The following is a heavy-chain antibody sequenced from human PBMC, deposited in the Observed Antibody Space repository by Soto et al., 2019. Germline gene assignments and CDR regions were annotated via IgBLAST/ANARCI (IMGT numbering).Heavy chain of an antibody. V-gene: IGHV3-74*01. J-gene: IGHJ4*02. CDR1: GFTFSIYW. CDR3: ARDLGQQLFDY. D-gene: IGHD6-13*01. Sequence: PGGSLRLSCAASGFTFSIYWMHWVRQAPGKGPVWVSRIDNAGSSARYADSVKGRFTISRDNAKNTVYLQMNSLRAEDTAVYYCARDLGQQLFDYWGQGTLVTVSS. CDR2: IDNAGSSA.